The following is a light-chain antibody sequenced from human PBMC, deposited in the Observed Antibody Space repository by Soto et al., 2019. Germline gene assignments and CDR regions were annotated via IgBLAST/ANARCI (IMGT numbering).Light chain of an antibody. V-gene: IGLV2-14*01. Sequence: QSAPTQPASVSGSPGQSITISCTGTSSDVGGYNYVSWYQQHPGKAPKLMIYEVSNRPSGVSNRFSGSKSVNTASLTISGLQAEDEADYYCSSYTSSSTWVFGGGTKVTVL. CDR3: SSYTSSSTWV. CDR1: SSDVGGYNY. CDR2: EVS. J-gene: IGLJ3*02.